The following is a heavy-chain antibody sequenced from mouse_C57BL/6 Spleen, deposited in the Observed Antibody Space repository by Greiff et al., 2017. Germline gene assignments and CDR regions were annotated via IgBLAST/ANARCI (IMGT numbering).Heavy chain of an antibody. CDR2: IDPETGGT. CDR1: GYTFTDYE. V-gene: IGHV1-15*01. J-gene: IGHJ2*01. D-gene: IGHD1-1*01. CDR3: TRKDYGSSAHYFDY. Sequence: VQLQQSGAELVRPGASVTLSCKASGYTFTDYEMHWVKQTPVHGLEWIGAIDPETGGTAYNQKFTGKAIMTADKSSSTAYMELRSLTSEDSPVYYSTRKDYGSSAHYFDYWGQGTTLTVSS.